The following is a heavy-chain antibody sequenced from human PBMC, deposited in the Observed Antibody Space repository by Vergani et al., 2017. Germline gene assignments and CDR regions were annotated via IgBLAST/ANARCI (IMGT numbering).Heavy chain of an antibody. CDR3: ARGVSTGGDAVLRD. J-gene: IGHJ4*02. CDR2: IWYDGSNK. Sequence: QVQLVESGGGVVQPGRSLRLSCAASGFTSSRYGMHWVRQAPGKGLEWVAVIWYDGSNKYYADSVKGRFTISSDSSKNTRYLQMNSLRAEDTAVYYCARGVSTGGDAVLRDWGQGTFVTVCS. CDR1: GFTSSRYG. D-gene: IGHD2-8*02. V-gene: IGHV3-33*01.